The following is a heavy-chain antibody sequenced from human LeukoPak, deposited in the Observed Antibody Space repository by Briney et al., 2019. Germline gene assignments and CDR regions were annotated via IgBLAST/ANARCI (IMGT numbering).Heavy chain of an antibody. Sequence: PGGSLRLSCAASGFTFSSYGMHWVRQAPGKGLEWVAVISYDGSNKYYADSVKGRFTISRDNSKNTLYLQMNSLRAEDTAVYYCGIAASGTLADFWGQGTLVTVSS. CDR2: ISYDGSNK. V-gene: IGHV3-30*03. D-gene: IGHD6-13*01. CDR1: GFTFSSYG. CDR3: GIAASGTLADF. J-gene: IGHJ4*02.